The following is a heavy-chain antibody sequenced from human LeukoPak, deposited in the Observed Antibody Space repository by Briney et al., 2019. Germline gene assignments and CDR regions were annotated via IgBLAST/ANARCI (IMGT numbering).Heavy chain of an antibody. CDR3: ARDRSYYSDSGTAY. J-gene: IGHJ4*02. D-gene: IGHD3-22*01. V-gene: IGHV4-61*02. CDR1: GDSINSGTSY. Sequence: SETLSLTCTVSGDSINSGTSYWSWIRQPAGKGLDWIGRIYTTGNTNYNPSLWRRVTISVDTSKNQFSLRLNSVTAADTAVYFCARDRSYYSDSGTAYWGQGILVTVSS. CDR2: IYTTGNT.